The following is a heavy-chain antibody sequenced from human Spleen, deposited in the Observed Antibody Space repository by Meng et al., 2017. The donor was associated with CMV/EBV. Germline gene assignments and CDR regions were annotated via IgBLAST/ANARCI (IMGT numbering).Heavy chain of an antibody. J-gene: IGHJ5*02. V-gene: IGHV1-69*06. CDR3: ARNVGHNWFDP. D-gene: IGHD2-15*01. CDR2: TIPILGTA. CDR1: GGTFSSYA. Sequence: SCKGSGGTFSSYAVTWVRQAPGQGLEWMGGTIPILGTAHDAQKCHGRVTISADKATNTNYMELSGLRSDDTAVYYCARNVGHNWFDPWGQGTLVTVSS.